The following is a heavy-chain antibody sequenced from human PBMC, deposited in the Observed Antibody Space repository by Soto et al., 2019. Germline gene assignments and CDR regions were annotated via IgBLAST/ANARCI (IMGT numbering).Heavy chain of an antibody. CDR2: ISAYNGNA. Sequence: ASVKVSCKASGYTFTSYGVSWVRQAPGQGLEWMGWISAYNGNANYAQKLQGRVTMTTDTSTSTAYMELRSLRSDDTAVYYCARYSSGWYDAFDIWGQGTMVTVSS. J-gene: IGHJ3*02. CDR3: ARYSSGWYDAFDI. V-gene: IGHV1-18*01. D-gene: IGHD6-19*01. CDR1: GYTFTSYG.